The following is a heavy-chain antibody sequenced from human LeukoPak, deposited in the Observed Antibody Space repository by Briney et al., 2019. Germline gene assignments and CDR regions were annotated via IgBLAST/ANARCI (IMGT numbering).Heavy chain of an antibody. CDR2: MDPNSGNT. J-gene: IGHJ5*02. Sequence: GASVKVSCKASRYTFTSYDINWVRQATGQGLEWMGWMDPNSGNTGYAQKFQGRVTMTRNTSISTAYMELSSLRSDDTAVYYCARTSRYCSSTSCINWFDPWGQGTLVTVSS. V-gene: IGHV1-8*01. CDR1: RYTFTSYD. CDR3: ARTSRYCSSTSCINWFDP. D-gene: IGHD2-2*01.